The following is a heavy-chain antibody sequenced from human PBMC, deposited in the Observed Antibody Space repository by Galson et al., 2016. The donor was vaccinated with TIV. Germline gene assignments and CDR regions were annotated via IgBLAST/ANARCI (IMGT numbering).Heavy chain of an antibody. CDR2: MNPLSGNT. D-gene: IGHD2-21*01. V-gene: IGHV1-8*02. Sequence: SVKVSCKASGYTFGVYDINWVRQATGQGLEWMGWMNPLSGNTGFAQKFRGRVTMTSNTSITTAYMELRRLKSEDTAVYYCARTTPGECGGGCYSPEAFDIWGQGTVVTVSS. CDR1: GYTFGVYD. J-gene: IGHJ3*02. CDR3: ARTTPGECGGGCYSPEAFDI.